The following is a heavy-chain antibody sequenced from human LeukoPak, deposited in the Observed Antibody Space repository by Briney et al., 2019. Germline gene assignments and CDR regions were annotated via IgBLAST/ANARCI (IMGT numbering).Heavy chain of an antibody. V-gene: IGHV3-53*01. D-gene: IGHD4/OR15-4a*01. Sequence: GGSLRLSCAASEFSVGTNSMSWVRQAPGKGLEWVSFIYSDNTHYSDSVKGRFTISRDNSKNTLYLQMNSLRAEDTAVYYCARRAGAYSHPYDYWGQGTLVTVSS. J-gene: IGHJ4*02. CDR3: ARRAGAYSHPYDY. CDR2: IYSDNT. CDR1: EFSVGTNS.